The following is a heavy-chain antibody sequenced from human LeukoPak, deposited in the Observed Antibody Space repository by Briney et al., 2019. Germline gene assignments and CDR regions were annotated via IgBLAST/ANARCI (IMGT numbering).Heavy chain of an antibody. CDR2: ISYDGSNK. J-gene: IGHJ4*02. V-gene: IGHV3-30*04. CDR3: ARDRPPGN. D-gene: IGHD6-13*01. CDR1: GFTFSSYA. Sequence: GRSLRLSCAASGFTFSSYAMHWVRQAPGKGLEWVAVISYDGSNKYYADSVKGRFTISRDNSKNTLYLQMNSLRAEDTAVYYCARDRPPGNWGQGTLVTVSS.